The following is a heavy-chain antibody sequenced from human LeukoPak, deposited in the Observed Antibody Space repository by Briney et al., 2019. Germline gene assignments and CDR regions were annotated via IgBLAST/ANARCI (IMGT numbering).Heavy chain of an antibody. CDR2: ISGSVGST. V-gene: IGHV3-23*01. CDR3: AKDRWWGDTAMVKCLDY. Sequence: GGSLRLSCAASGFTFSSYARSWVRQAPGKGLEWVSAISGSVGSTYYADSVTGRFTISRDNSKNTLYLQMNSLRAEDTAVYYCAKDRWWGDTAMVKCLDYWGQGTLVTVSS. J-gene: IGHJ4*02. D-gene: IGHD5-18*01. CDR1: GFTFSSYA.